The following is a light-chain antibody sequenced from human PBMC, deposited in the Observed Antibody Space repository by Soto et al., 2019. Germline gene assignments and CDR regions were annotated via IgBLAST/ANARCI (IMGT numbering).Light chain of an antibody. Sequence: EIVLTQSPGTLSLSPGERATLSCRASQSVSSDLAWYQQKPGQAPRLLIYGASTRATGIPARFSGSGSGTEFTLTISSLQPEDFATYYCQQSYSTPPEITFGQGTKVDIK. CDR1: QSVSSD. CDR2: GAS. V-gene: IGKV3-15*01. J-gene: IGKJ1*01. CDR3: QQSYSTPPEIT.